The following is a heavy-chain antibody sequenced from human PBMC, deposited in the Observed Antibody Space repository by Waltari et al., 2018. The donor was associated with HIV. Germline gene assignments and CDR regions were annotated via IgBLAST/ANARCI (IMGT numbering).Heavy chain of an antibody. CDR2: IRGSGGTK. J-gene: IGHJ3*02. D-gene: IGHD3-22*01. CDR3: AKEGIIVITDAFDI. V-gene: IGHV3-23*01. Sequence: EVQLLESGGGLVQQGGPLRLSCAASGFTSSNYALGWVRQAPGKGREWVSSIRGSGGTKSSADAVKGRFTVSRNNSKDTLFLQMNSLRAEDTALYYCAKEGIIVITDAFDIWGQGTMVIVSS. CDR1: GFTSSNYA.